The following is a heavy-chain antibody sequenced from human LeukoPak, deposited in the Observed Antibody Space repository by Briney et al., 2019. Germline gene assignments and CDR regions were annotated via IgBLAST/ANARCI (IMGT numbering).Heavy chain of an antibody. CDR2: ISAYNGNT. V-gene: IGHV1-18*01. J-gene: IGHJ6*02. CDR1: GYTFTSYG. CDR3: ATPPTTRYYYYGMDV. D-gene: IGHD5-12*01. Sequence: ASVKVSCKASGYTFTSYGISWVRQAPGQGLEWMGWISAYNGNTNYAQKLQGRVTMTTDTSTSTAYMELRSLRSDDTAVYYCATPPTTRYYYYGMDVWGQGTTVTVSS.